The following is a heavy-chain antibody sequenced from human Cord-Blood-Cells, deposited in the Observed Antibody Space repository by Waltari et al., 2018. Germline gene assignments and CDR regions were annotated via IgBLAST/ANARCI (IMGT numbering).Heavy chain of an antibody. CDR1: GGSISSSSYY. D-gene: IGHD3-10*01. CDR3: ARRRVGRALDY. J-gene: IGHJ4*02. V-gene: IGHV4-39*07. Sequence: QLQLQESGPGLVKPSETLSLTCTVSGGSISSSSYYWGWIRQPPGKGLEWIGSIYYSGSTNTNPSLKGRVTISVDTSKNQFSLKLSSVTAADTAVYYCARRRVGRALDYWGQGTLVTVSS. CDR2: IYYSGST.